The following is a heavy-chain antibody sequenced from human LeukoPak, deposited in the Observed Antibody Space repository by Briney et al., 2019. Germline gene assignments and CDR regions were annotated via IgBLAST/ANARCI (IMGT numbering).Heavy chain of an antibody. D-gene: IGHD6-6*01. J-gene: IGHJ4*02. Sequence: ASVKVTCKASGYTFTGYYMHWTRQPPGQGLAWMGLINPNSGGTNYAQKFQGRVTMTRDKSISTAYMELSRLGSDDTDVYYCARKYSSLGYFDYWGQGTLVTVSS. CDR2: INPNSGGT. V-gene: IGHV1-2*02. CDR3: ARKYSSLGYFDY. CDR1: GYTFTGYY.